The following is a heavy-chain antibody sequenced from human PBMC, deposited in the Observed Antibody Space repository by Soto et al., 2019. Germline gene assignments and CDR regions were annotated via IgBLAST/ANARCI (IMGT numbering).Heavy chain of an antibody. D-gene: IGHD4-17*01. CDR3: ARGEDYGLYYYYGMDV. Sequence: SETLSLTCTVSGGSIGSGDYYWSWSRQPPGKGLEWIGYIYYSGSTYYNPSLKSRVTISVDTSKNQFSLKLSSVTAADTAVYYCARGEDYGLYYYYGMDVWGQGTTVTVSS. J-gene: IGHJ6*02. V-gene: IGHV4-30-4*01. CDR1: GGSIGSGDYY. CDR2: IYYSGST.